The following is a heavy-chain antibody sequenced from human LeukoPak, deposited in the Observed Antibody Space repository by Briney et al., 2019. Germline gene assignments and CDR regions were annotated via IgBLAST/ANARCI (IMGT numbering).Heavy chain of an antibody. CDR2: IDGSGGST. Sequence: GGSLRLSCAASGFTFNNYAMSWVRQVPGKGLEWVSAIDGSGGSTYYADSVKGRFTISRDNSRNTLYLQMNSLRAEDTALYYCAKDRYNTAMVSFDYWGQGTLVTVSS. V-gene: IGHV3-23*01. D-gene: IGHD5-18*01. J-gene: IGHJ4*02. CDR3: AKDRYNTAMVSFDY. CDR1: GFTFNNYA.